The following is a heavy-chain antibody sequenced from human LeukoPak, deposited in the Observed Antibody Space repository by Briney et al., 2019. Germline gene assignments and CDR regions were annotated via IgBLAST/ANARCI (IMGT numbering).Heavy chain of an antibody. J-gene: IGHJ4*02. CDR3: ARRGVGAAGYFDN. D-gene: IGHD1-26*01. Sequence: SETLSLTCIVSGGSISSSSYYWSWIRQPPWKGLEWIGSINYSGNTYYNPSLKSRVIMSVDTSKNQFSLKLSSVTAADTAVYYCARRGVGAAGYFDNWGQGTLVTVSS. V-gene: IGHV4-39*01. CDR1: GGSISSSSYY. CDR2: INYSGNT.